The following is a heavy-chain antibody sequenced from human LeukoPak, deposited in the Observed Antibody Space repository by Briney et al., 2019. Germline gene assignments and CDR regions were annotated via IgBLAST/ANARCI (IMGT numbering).Heavy chain of an antibody. CDR3: ARDLEYPVDIVRGYYFDY. J-gene: IGHJ4*02. D-gene: IGHD5-12*01. V-gene: IGHV6-1*01. CDR1: GDSVSSNSAA. CDR2: TYYRSKWYN. Sequence: SQTLSLTCAISGDSVSSNSAAWNWIRQYPSRGLEWLGRTYYRSKWYNDYAVSVKSRITINPDTSKNPFSLQLNSVTPADTAVYYRARDLEYPVDIVRGYYFDYWGQGTLVTVSS.